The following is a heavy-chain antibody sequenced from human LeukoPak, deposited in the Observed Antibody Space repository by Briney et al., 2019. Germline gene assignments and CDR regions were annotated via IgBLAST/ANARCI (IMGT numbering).Heavy chain of an antibody. CDR2: IYYSGST. V-gene: IGHV4-59*01. J-gene: IGHJ4*02. CDR3: ARVFRYCSGGSCYSGVEY. CDR1: GGSISSYY. Sequence: SETLSLTCTVSGGSISSYYWSWIQQPPGKGLEWIGYIYYSGSTNYNPSLKSRVTISVDTSKNQFSLKLSSVTAADTAVYYCARVFRYCSGGSCYSGVEYWGQGTLVTVSS. D-gene: IGHD2-15*01.